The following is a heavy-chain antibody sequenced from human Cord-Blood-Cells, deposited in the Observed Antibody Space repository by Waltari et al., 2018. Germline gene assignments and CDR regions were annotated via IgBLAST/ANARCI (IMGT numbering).Heavy chain of an antibody. J-gene: IGHJ4*02. CDR3: AQLKNSGSYYNYFDY. Sequence: QVQLQQWGAGLLKPSETLSLTCAVYGGSFSGYYWSWIRQPPGKGLEWIGEINHSGSTNYHPSLKSRVTISVDTAKNQFSLKRSSVTAADTAVYYCAQLKNSGSYYNYFDYWGQGTLVTVSS. D-gene: IGHD3-10*01. CDR2: INHSGST. V-gene: IGHV4-34*01. CDR1: GGSFSGYY.